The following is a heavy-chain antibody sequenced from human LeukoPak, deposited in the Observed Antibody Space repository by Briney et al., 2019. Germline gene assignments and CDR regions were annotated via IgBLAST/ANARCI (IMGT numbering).Heavy chain of an antibody. J-gene: IGHJ4*02. CDR3: ARSRGYFDY. V-gene: IGHV4-59*01. CDR1: GGSISSYY. CDR2: IYHSGDT. Sequence: SETLSLTCTVSGGSISSYYWSWIRQPPGKGLEWIGYIYHSGDTNYNPSLKSRVTISVGMSKNQFSLKLSSVTAADTAVYYCARSRGYFDYWGQGTLVTVSS. D-gene: IGHD6-13*01.